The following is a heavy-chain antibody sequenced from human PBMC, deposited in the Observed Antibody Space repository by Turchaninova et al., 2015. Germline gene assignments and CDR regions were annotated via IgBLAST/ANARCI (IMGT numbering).Heavy chain of an antibody. CDR1: GGTFSSFA. J-gene: IGHJ6*03. CDR3: ARGVVPAAMGLYYYYMDV. V-gene: IGHV1-69*01. Sequence: QVQLVQSGAAVKKPGSSVKVSCKASGGTFSSFAISWVRQAPGQALEWIGGSIPICGTINNAQKCRGRVSSTAGEAPSTAYRERSSLRSEDTAVYDCARGVVPAAMGLYYYYMDVWGKGTTVTVSS. CDR2: SIPICGTI. D-gene: IGHD2-2*01.